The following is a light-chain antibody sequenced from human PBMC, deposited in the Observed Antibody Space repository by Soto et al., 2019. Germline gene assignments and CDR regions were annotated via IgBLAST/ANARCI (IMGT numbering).Light chain of an antibody. V-gene: IGKV3-11*01. CDR1: QSVTGY. CDR3: QHRSSWPIT. Sequence: EILLTQSPSTLALSPVSRAPSTCMASQSVTGYLAWYQQKPGQAPRLLIYDISKRATGIPARFSGSGSATDFTLTISSLEPEDFAVYYCQHRSSWPITFGQGTRLE. CDR2: DIS. J-gene: IGKJ5*01.